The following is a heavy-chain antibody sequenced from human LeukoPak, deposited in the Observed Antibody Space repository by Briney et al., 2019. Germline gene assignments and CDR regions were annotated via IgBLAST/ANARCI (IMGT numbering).Heavy chain of an antibody. CDR1: GFTFSSYS. J-gene: IGHJ3*02. CDR2: IRGRGGGT. Sequence: GGCLRLVCAASGFTFSSYSMSWVRQAPGKGLEWVSAIRGRGGGTYYADSVKGRFTISRDNSKNTLYLQMNSLRAEDTSVYTSAKERSQYYFWGGYTPDAFDIWGQGTMVTVSS. CDR3: AKERSQYYFWGGYTPDAFDI. D-gene: IGHD3-3*01. V-gene: IGHV3-23*01.